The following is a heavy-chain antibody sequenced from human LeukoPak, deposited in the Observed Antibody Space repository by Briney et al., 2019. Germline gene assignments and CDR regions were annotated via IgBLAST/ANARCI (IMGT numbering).Heavy chain of an antibody. CDR2: INPRDGET. D-gene: IGHD3-3*01. V-gene: IGHV1-2*06. CDR1: GYIFTSYH. Sequence: GASVKVSCKASGYIFTSYHIHWVRQAPGQGLEWMGRINPRDGETNFAQKFQGRVTMTSDTSISTAYMELSGLRSDDTAVYYCGRDCELRFHQGGLDYWGQGALVTVSS. CDR3: GRDCELRFHQGGLDY. J-gene: IGHJ4*02.